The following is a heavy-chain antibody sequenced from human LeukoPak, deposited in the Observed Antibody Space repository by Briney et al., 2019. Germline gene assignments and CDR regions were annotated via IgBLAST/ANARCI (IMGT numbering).Heavy chain of an antibody. Sequence: PSETLSLTCTVSGGSISSYYWSWIRQPAGKGLEWIGRIYTSGSTNYNPSLKSRVTMSVDTSKNQFSLKLSSVTAADTAVYYCAGVFGSGWYGAFDIWGQGTMVTVSS. V-gene: IGHV4-4*07. CDR3: AGVFGSGWYGAFDI. CDR2: IYTSGST. J-gene: IGHJ3*02. CDR1: GGSISSYY. D-gene: IGHD6-19*01.